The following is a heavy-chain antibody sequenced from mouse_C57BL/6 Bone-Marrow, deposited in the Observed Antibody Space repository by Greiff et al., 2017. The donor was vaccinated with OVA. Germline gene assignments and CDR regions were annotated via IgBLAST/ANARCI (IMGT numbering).Heavy chain of an antibody. J-gene: IGHJ4*01. CDR3: ARLLITTVVENYYAMDY. CDR2: FYPGSGSI. Sequence: VQLVESGAELVKPGASVKLSCKASGYTFTEYTIHWVKQRSGQGLEWIGWFYPGSGSIKYNEKFKDKATLTADKSSSTVYMELSRLTSEDSAVYFCARLLITTVVENYYAMDYWGQGTSVTVSS. V-gene: IGHV1-62-2*01. CDR1: GYTFTEYT. D-gene: IGHD1-1*01.